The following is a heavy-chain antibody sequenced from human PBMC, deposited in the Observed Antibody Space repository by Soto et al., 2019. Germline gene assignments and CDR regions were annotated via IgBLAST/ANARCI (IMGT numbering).Heavy chain of an antibody. CDR2: INPNSGGT. V-gene: IGHV1-2*02. J-gene: IGHJ5*02. Sequence: GASVKVSCKASGYTFTGYYMHWVRQAPGQGLEWMGWINPNSGGTNYAQKFQGRDTMTRDTSISTAYMELSRLRSDDTAVYYCARETTIFGVVMPPRWFDPWGQGTLVTVSS. CDR3: ARETTIFGVVMPPRWFDP. CDR1: GYTFTGYY. D-gene: IGHD3-3*01.